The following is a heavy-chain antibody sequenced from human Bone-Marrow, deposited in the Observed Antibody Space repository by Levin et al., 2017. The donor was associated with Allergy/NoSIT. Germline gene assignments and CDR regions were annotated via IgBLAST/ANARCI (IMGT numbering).Heavy chain of an antibody. CDR3: TRSFLWEQSGHTYPYAMDV. D-gene: IGHD1/OR15-1a*01. J-gene: IGHJ6*02. Sequence: ASVKVSCKASGYIFNDYSLHWVRQAPGQGLEWLGWINVGNGNTEYSQKFQGRVTITRDTSATTAYMELSSLTSEDRGVYYCTRSFLWEQSGHTYPYAMDVWGQGTKVTVSS. V-gene: IGHV1-3*01. CDR1: GYIFNDYS. CDR2: INVGNGNT.